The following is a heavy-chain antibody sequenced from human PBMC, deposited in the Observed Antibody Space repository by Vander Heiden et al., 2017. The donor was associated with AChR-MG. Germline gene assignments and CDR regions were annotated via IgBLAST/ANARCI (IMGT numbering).Heavy chain of an antibody. V-gene: IGHV1-8*02. D-gene: IGHD1-26*01. Sequence: QVQLVQSGAEVKKPGASVTLPCKASGYTFTSYDINWVRQATGQGLEWMGWMNPNSGNTGYAQKFQGRVTMTRNNSISTAYMELSSLRSEDTAVYYCARDLSGSYFGLDDYWGQGTLVTVSS. J-gene: IGHJ4*02. CDR2: MNPNSGNT. CDR3: ARDLSGSYFGLDDY. CDR1: GYTFTSYD.